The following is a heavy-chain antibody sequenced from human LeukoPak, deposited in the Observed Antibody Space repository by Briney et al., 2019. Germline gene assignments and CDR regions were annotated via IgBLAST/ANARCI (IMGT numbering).Heavy chain of an antibody. CDR1: GYTFTGYY. CDR3: ARVGASSGYYYDDY. CDR2: INPNSGGT. Sequence: ASVKVSCKASGYTFTGYYMHWVRQASGQGLEWMGWINPNSGGTNYAQKFQGRVTMTRDTSISTAYMELSRLRSDDTAVYYCARVGASSGYYYDDYWGQGTLVTVSS. J-gene: IGHJ4*02. V-gene: IGHV1-2*02. D-gene: IGHD3-22*01.